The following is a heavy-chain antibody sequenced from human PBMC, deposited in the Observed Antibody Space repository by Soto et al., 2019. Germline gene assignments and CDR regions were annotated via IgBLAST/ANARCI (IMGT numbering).Heavy chain of an antibody. CDR1: GVSISSGGYS. Sequence: PSETLSLTCAVSGVSISSGGYSWSWIRQPPGKGLEWIGYIYHSGSTYYNPSLKSRVTISVDRSKNQFSLKLSSVTAADTAVYYCARGPPLGYWGQGTLVTVSS. V-gene: IGHV4-30-2*01. CDR3: ARGPPLGY. CDR2: IYHSGST. J-gene: IGHJ4*02.